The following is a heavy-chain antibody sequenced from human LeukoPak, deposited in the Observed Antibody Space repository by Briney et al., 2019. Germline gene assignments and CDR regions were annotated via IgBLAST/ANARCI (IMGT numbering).Heavy chain of an antibody. J-gene: IGHJ4*02. Sequence: SETLSLTCAVYGGSFSGYYWSWIRQPPGKGLEWIGEINHSGSTNYNPSLKSRVTISVDTSKNQFSLKLSSVTAADTAVYYCASLSGSLLDYWGQGTLVTVSS. CDR1: GGSFSGYY. V-gene: IGHV4-34*01. D-gene: IGHD1-26*01. CDR2: INHSGST. CDR3: ASLSGSLLDY.